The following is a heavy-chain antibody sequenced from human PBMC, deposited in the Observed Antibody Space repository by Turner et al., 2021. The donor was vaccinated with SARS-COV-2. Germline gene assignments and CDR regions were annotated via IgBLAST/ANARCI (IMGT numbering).Heavy chain of an antibody. Sequence: EAQLVESGGGLVKPGGSLRVACAASGFTFSSYGINWVRQAPGKGLELVSSISSSSSYIYYADSLKGRFTISRNNAKNSVYLQMNSLRAEDTAVYYCAREKPGFDSSGYYPDAFDIWVQGTMFTVSS. J-gene: IGHJ3*02. CDR3: AREKPGFDSSGYYPDAFDI. V-gene: IGHV3-21*06. CDR2: ISSSSSYI. CDR1: GFTFSSYG. D-gene: IGHD3-22*01.